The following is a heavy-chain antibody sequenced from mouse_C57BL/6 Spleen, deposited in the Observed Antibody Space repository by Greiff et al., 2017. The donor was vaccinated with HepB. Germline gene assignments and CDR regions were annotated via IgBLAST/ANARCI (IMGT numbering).Heavy chain of an antibody. CDR1: GYTFTSYW. D-gene: IGHD4-1*01. Sequence: VQLQQPGAELVKPGASVKMSCKASGYTFTSYWITWVKQRPGQGLEWIGDIYPGSGSTNYNEKFKSKATLTVDTSSSTAYMQLSSLTSEDSAVYYCARSWDVEDYAMDYWGQGTSVTVSS. CDR2: IYPGSGST. V-gene: IGHV1-55*01. J-gene: IGHJ4*01. CDR3: ARSWDVEDYAMDY.